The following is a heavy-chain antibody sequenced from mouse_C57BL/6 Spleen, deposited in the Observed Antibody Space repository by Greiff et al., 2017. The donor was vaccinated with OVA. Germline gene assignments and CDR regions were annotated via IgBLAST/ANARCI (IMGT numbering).Heavy chain of an antibody. CDR3: TRRSNYVGFAY. D-gene: IGHD2-5*01. Sequence: VKLMESGAELVRPGASVTLSCKASGYTFTDYEMHWVKQTPVHGLEWIGAIDPETGGTAYNQKFKGKAILTADKSSSTAYMELRSLTSEDSAVYYCTRRSNYVGFAYWGQGTLVTVSA. CDR1: GYTFTDYE. V-gene: IGHV1-15*01. CDR2: IDPETGGT. J-gene: IGHJ3*01.